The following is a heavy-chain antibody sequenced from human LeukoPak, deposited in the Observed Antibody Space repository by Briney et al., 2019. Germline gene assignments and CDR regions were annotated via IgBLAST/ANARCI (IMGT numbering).Heavy chain of an antibody. CDR3: ARGGYSSGRYVDY. CDR2: IYYSGST. D-gene: IGHD6-19*01. V-gene: IGHV4-59*01. CDR1: GGSISSYY. Sequence: SETLSLTCTVSGGSISSYYWSWIRQPPGKGLEWIGYIYYSGSTNYNPSLKSRVTISVDTSKNQFSLKLSSVTAADTAVYYCARGGYSSGRYVDYWGQGTLVTVSS. J-gene: IGHJ4*02.